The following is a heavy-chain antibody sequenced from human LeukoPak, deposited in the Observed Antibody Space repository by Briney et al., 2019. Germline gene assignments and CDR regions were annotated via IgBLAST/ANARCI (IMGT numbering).Heavy chain of an antibody. V-gene: IGHV4-39*01. Sequence: PSETLSLTCTVSGGSISSSSYYWGWIRQPPGKGLEWIGSIYYSGSTYYNPSLKSRVTISVDTSKNQFSLKLSSVTAADTAVYYCARLSDWYPYWGQGTLVTVSS. J-gene: IGHJ4*02. D-gene: IGHD6-19*01. CDR1: GGSISSSSYY. CDR2: IYYSGST. CDR3: ARLSDWYPY.